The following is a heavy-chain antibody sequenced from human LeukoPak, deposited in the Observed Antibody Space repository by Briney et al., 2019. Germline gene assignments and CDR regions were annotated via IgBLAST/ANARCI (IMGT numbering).Heavy chain of an antibody. V-gene: IGHV4-61*02. Sequence: SETLSLTCTVSGGSIISGSYYWSWIRQPAGKGLEWVGRISTSGNTNYNPSLKSRVTISVDTSKNQFSLNLSSVTAADTAVYYCARGYGDYYYYGLDVWGQGTTVTVSS. J-gene: IGHJ6*02. CDR3: ARGYGDYYYYGLDV. CDR2: ISTSGNT. D-gene: IGHD4-17*01. CDR1: GGSIISGSYY.